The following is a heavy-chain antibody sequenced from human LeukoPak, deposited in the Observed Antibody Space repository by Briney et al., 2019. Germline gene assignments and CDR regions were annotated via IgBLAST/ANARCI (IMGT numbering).Heavy chain of an antibody. CDR2: IYYSGST. V-gene: IGHV4-59*01. CDR3: ARYPNFRGDIAYCGGDCSNWYFDL. Sequence: SETLSLTCTVSGGSISSYYWSWIRQPPGKGLEWIGYIYYSGSTNYNPSLKSRVTISVDTSKNQFSLKLSSVTAADTAVYYCARYPNFRGDIAYCGGDCSNWYFDLWGRGTLVTVSS. CDR1: GGSISSYY. J-gene: IGHJ2*01. D-gene: IGHD2-21*02.